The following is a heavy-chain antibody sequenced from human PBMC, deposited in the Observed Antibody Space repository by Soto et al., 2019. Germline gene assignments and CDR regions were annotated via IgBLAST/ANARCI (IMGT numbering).Heavy chain of an antibody. CDR3: ARXGVHYDFWSGFGARFDY. D-gene: IGHD3-3*01. Sequence: PSVTLSLTCTVSGGSISSYYWSWIRQPPGKGLEWIGYIYYSGSTNYNPSLKSRVTISVDTSKNQFSLKLSSVTAADTAVYYCARXGVHYDFWSGFGARFDYWGQGTLVTVSS. CDR2: IYYSGST. J-gene: IGHJ4*02. V-gene: IGHV4-59*01. CDR1: GGSISSYY.